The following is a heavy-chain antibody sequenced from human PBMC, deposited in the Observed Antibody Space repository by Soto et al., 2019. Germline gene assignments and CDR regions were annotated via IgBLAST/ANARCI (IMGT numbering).Heavy chain of an antibody. Sequence: PGGSLILSCAASGFTFSNHYMDWVRQAPGKGLEWVGRIRNKANSYTTEYAASVKGRFTISRDDSKNSLYLQMRSLETEDTAVYYCARAEGHCSGGSCFDVFDYWGQGTLVTSPQ. J-gene: IGHJ4*02. CDR2: IRNKANSYTT. CDR1: GFTFSNHY. V-gene: IGHV3-72*01. D-gene: IGHD2-15*01. CDR3: ARAEGHCSGGSCFDVFDY.